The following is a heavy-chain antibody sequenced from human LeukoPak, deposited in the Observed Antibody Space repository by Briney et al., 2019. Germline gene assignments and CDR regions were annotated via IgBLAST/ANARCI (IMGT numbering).Heavy chain of an antibody. CDR1: GFTFSTNW. D-gene: IGHD3-10*01. V-gene: IGHV3-7*01. J-gene: IGHJ5*02. CDR3: ARGGRGRLITMVRGVPITPLDP. Sequence: GGSLRLSRVASGFTFSTNWMTWVRQAPGKGLEWVANIKHDGGETYYAESVRGRFTISRDNARNSLYLQMNSLSAEDTAVYYCARGGRGRLITMVRGVPITPLDPWGQGTLVTVSS. CDR2: IKHDGGET.